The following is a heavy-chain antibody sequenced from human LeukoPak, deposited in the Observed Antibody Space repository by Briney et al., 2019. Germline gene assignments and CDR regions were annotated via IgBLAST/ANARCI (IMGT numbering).Heavy chain of an antibody. CDR1: GFTFSSYA. V-gene: IGHV3-23*01. J-gene: IGHJ3*02. D-gene: IGHD1-26*01. CDR3: AKGVGAYPDAFDI. CDR2: ISASGGST. Sequence: PGGSLRLSCAASGFTFSSYAMSWVRQAPGKGLEWVSAISASGGSTYYADSVKGRFTISRDNSKNTLYLQMNSLRAEDTAVYYCAKGVGAYPDAFDIWGQGTMVTVSS.